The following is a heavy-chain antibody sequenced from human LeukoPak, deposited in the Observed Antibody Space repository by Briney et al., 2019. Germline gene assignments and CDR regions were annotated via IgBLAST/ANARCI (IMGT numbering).Heavy chain of an antibody. J-gene: IGHJ4*02. CDR3: ARNEWFGELLSECYFDY. CDR1: GGSISSYY. CDR2: IYYSGST. D-gene: IGHD3-10*01. V-gene: IGHV4-59*01. Sequence: KPSETLSLTCTVSGGSISSYYWSWIRQPPGKGLEWIGYIYYSGSTNYNPSLKSRVTISVDTSENQFSLKLSSVTAADTAVYYCARNEWFGELLSECYFDYWGQGTLVTVSS.